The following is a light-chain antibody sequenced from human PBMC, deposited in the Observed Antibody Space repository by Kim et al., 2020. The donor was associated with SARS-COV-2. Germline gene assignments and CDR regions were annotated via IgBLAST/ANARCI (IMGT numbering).Light chain of an antibody. CDR3: QQYNKWPPYT. Sequence: PAESAPLSCRARQIVSSSYLAWYQLQPGQAPRLLIYGAITRATGIPARFSGSGSGTEFTLTISSLQSEDFAVYYCQQYNKWPPYTFGQGTKLEI. CDR2: GAI. CDR1: QIVSSSY. J-gene: IGKJ2*01. V-gene: IGKV3-15*01.